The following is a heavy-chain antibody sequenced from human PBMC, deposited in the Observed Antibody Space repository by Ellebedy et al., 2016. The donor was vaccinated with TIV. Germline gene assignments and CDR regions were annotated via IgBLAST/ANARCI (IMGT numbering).Heavy chain of an antibody. Sequence: PGGSLRLSCAASGFAVSDNYMSWVRQAPGKGLEWVSVMYSVGTTYSSDSVNGRFTISRDSSKNTVSLQVSSLGVEDTAVYYCVKEVASFSPYYYGMDVWGQGTTVTVTS. CDR2: MYSVGTT. V-gene: IGHV3-53*01. CDR3: VKEVASFSPYYYGMDV. J-gene: IGHJ6*02. D-gene: IGHD5-12*01. CDR1: GFAVSDNY.